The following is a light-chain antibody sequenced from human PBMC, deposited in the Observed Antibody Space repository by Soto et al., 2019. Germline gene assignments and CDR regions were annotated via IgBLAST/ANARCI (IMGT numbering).Light chain of an antibody. V-gene: IGKV1-39*01. Sequence: DIKITQSPSSLSTSVGDRVTITCRASQSISSHLNWYQHKPGRPPRLLIFASYILEGGVPSRFSGSGSDTYFTLTIDSLQPEDVATYYCQHSYITPRSTFDQGTKVEI. CDR3: QHSYITPRST. J-gene: IGKJ2*01. CDR2: ASY. CDR1: QSISSH.